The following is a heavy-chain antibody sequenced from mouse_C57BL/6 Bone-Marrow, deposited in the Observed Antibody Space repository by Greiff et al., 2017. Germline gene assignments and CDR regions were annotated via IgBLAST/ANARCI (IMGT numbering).Heavy chain of an antibody. D-gene: IGHD1-1*01. CDR1: GYTFTSYW. V-gene: IGHV1-52*01. Sequence: QVQLQQPGAELVRPGSSVKLSCKASGYTFTSYWMHWVKQRPIQGLEWIGNIDPSDSETHYNQKFKDKATLTVDKSSSTAYMQLSSLTSEDSAVYCCARRAVVAHWYFDGWGTGTTVTVSS. CDR3: ARRAVVAHWYFDG. J-gene: IGHJ1*03. CDR2: IDPSDSET.